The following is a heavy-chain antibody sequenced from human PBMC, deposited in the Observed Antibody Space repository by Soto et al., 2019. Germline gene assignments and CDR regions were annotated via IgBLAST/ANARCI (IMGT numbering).Heavy chain of an antibody. V-gene: IGHV3-7*01. CDR1: GFTFSSYW. J-gene: IGHJ3*02. CDR3: ARGVTTGVDAFDT. CDR2: INPDGSEK. Sequence: EVQLVESGGGLVQPGGSLRLSCAASGFTFSSYWMTWVRQAPGKGLEWVANINPDGSEKYYVDSVKGRFTISRDNAKNSLYLQVDSPRAEDTVVYYCARGVTTGVDAFDTWGQGTMVTVSS. D-gene: IGHD3-3*01.